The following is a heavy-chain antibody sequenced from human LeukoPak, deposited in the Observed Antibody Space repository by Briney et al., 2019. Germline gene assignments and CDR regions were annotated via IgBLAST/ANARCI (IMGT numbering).Heavy chain of an antibody. D-gene: IGHD2-15*01. J-gene: IGHJ4*02. V-gene: IGHV3-33*06. CDR2: IWYDGSNK. Sequence: PGGSLRLSCAASGFTFSSYGMHWVRQAPGKGLEWVAVIWYDGSNKYYADSVKGRFTISRGGSKNTLYLQMNSLRAEDTATYYCAKDYCRGGNCPLPFFDSWGQGTLVTVSS. CDR3: AKDYCRGGNCPLPFFDS. CDR1: GFTFSSYG.